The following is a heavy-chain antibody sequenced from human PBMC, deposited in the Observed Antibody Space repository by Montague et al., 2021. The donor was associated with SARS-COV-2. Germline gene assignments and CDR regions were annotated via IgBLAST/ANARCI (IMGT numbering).Heavy chain of an antibody. CDR2: INYSGST. CDR3: ARGSGWMGNAFDI. V-gene: IGHV4-59*01. CDR1: GGSISSYY. Sequence: SETLSLTCTVSGGSISSYYWSWIRQPPGKGLEWIGYINYSGSTNYSPSLKSRVTISVDTSKNQFSLKLSSVTAADTAVYYCARGSGWMGNAFDIWGQGTMVTVSS. D-gene: IGHD6-19*01. J-gene: IGHJ3*02.